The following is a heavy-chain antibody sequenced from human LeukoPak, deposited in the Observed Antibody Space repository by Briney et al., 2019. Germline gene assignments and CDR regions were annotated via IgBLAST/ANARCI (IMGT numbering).Heavy chain of an antibody. D-gene: IGHD1-26*01. CDR3: ARGAKWELLRPGDGYYYYGMDV. CDR2: ISYDGSNK. V-gene: IGHV3-30-3*01. J-gene: IGHJ6*02. CDR1: GFTFSSYA. Sequence: PGRSLRLSCAASGFTFSSYAMHWVRQAPGKGLEWVAVISYDGSNKYYADSVKGRFTISRENSKNTLYLQMNGLRAEDTAVYYCARGAKWELLRPGDGYYYYGMDVWGHGTTVTVSS.